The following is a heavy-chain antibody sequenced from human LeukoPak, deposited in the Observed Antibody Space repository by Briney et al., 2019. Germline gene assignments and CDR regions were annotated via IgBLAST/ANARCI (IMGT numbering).Heavy chain of an antibody. D-gene: IGHD4-23*01. CDR2: ITYSGST. CDR1: GGSITSNSYY. J-gene: IGHJ4*02. Sequence: SETLSLTCTVPGGSITSNSYYWGWIRQPPGKGLEWIGSITYSGSTNYNPSLKSRATISADTSKNQFSLNLSSVTAADTAVYYCARHMLGGKRSFDSWGQGTLVTVSS. CDR3: ARHMLGGKRSFDS. V-gene: IGHV4-39*01.